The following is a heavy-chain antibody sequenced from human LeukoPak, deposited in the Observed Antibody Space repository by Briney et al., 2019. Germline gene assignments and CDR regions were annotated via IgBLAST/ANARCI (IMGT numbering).Heavy chain of an antibody. CDR2: ISYDGPNK. D-gene: IGHD2-15*01. V-gene: IGHV3-30*18. Sequence: GRSLRLSCAASGFTFSNYGMHWVRQAPGKGPEWVAVISYDGPNKYYADSVKGRFTISRDNSKNTLYLQMNSLRAEDTAVYYCAKRGVYCSGGTCYSYYFDYWGQGILVTVSS. CDR3: AKRGVYCSGGTCYSYYFDY. J-gene: IGHJ4*02. CDR1: GFTFSNYG.